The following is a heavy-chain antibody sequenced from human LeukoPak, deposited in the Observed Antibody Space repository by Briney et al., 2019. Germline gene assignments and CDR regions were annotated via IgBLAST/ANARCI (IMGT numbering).Heavy chain of an antibody. CDR3: AKGVYDFWSGYYPNNNWFDP. CDR2: IRYDGSNK. Sequence: GGSLRLSCGASGFTFSSYGMRWVRQAPGKGLEGVAFIRYDGSNKYYADSVKGRFTISRDNSKNTLYLQMNSLRAEDTAVYYCAKGVYDFWSGYYPNNNWFDPWGQGTLVTVSS. D-gene: IGHD3-3*01. J-gene: IGHJ5*02. V-gene: IGHV3-30*02. CDR1: GFTFSSYG.